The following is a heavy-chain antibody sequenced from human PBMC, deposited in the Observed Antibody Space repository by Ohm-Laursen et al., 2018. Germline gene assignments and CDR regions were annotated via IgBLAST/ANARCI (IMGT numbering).Heavy chain of an antibody. V-gene: IGHV3-7*01. CDR2: IKQDGSEK. D-gene: IGHD3-22*01. CDR3: ARKSRYYDTSGYYLLFDY. J-gene: IGHJ4*02. CDR1: GFTFSSYW. Sequence: SLRLSCAASGFTFSSYWMSWVRQAPGKGLEWVANIKQDGSEKYYVDSVKGRFTISRDNAKNSLYLQMNSLRAEGTAVYYCARKSRYYDTSGYYLLFDYWGQGTLVTVSS.